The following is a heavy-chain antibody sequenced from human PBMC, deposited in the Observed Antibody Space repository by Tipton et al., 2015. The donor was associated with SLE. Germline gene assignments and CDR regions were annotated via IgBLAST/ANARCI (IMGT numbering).Heavy chain of an antibody. CDR3: ARHGGYYFDY. V-gene: IGHV4-34*01. J-gene: IGHJ4*02. D-gene: IGHD4-23*01. CDR2: INHSGNT. CDR1: GGSFSGYY. Sequence: TLSLTCAVYGGSFSGYYWSWIRQPPGKGLEWIGEINHSGNTNYNPSLKSRVTISVDTSKNQFSLKLSSVTAADTAVYYCARHGGYYFDYWGQGTLVTVSS.